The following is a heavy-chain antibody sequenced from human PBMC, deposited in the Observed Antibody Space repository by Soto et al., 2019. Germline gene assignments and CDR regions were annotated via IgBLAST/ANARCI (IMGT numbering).Heavy chain of an antibody. Sequence: PGGSLRLSCAASGFTFSSYAMSWVRQAPGKGLEWVSAISGSGGSTYYADSVKGRFTISRDNSKNTLYLQMNSLRAEDTAVYYCANRSIRQCLDPLSTNYGMDVWGQGTTVTVSS. V-gene: IGHV3-23*01. CDR2: ISGSGGST. J-gene: IGHJ6*02. CDR3: ANRSIRQCLDPLSTNYGMDV. CDR1: GFTFSSYA. D-gene: IGHD6-19*01.